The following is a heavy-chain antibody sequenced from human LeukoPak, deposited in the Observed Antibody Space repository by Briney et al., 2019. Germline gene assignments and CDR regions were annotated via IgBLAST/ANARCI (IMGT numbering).Heavy chain of an antibody. J-gene: IGHJ4*02. CDR1: GDSVSSNSVA. Sequence: SQTLSLTCVISGDSVSSNSVAWNWIRQSPSRGLEWLGNTYYRSKWYNDYAASVISRITINPDTSKNQFSLQLNSVTPEDTAVYYCARGASYSFDYWGQGTLVTVSS. CDR3: ARGASYSFDY. CDR2: TYYRSKWYN. D-gene: IGHD4-11*01. V-gene: IGHV6-1*01.